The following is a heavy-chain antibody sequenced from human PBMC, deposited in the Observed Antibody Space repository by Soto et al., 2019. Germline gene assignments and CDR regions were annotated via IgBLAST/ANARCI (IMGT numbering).Heavy chain of an antibody. CDR2: IKQDGSEK. CDR1: GFTFSNYW. CDR3: ARSRYLEY. D-gene: IGHD1-20*01. V-gene: IGHV3-7*04. Sequence: GGSLRLSCAVSGFTFSNYWMSWVRQAPGKGLEWLANIKQDGSEKNYVDSVEGRFTISRDNAKNSLYLQMNSLRAEDTAVYYCARSRYLEYWGQGT. J-gene: IGHJ4*02.